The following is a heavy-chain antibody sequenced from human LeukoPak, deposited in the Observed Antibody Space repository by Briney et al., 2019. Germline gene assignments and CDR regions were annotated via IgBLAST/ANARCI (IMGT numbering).Heavy chain of an antibody. CDR3: ARDPRIAAAAGFDY. CDR1: GFTFSSYW. V-gene: IGHV3-74*01. CDR2: INSDGSNT. Sequence: PGGSLRLSCAASGFTFSSYWMHWVRQAPGKGLVWVSRINSDGSNTSYADSVKGRFMISRDNAKNTMYLQMNSLRAEDTAVYYCARDPRIAAAAGFDYWGQGTLVTVSS. J-gene: IGHJ4*02. D-gene: IGHD6-13*01.